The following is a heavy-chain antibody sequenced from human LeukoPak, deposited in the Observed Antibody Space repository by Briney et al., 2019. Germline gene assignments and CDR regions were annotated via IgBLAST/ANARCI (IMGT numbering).Heavy chain of an antibody. V-gene: IGHV4-61*02. D-gene: IGHD3-3*01. Sequence: SQTLSLTCTVSGGSISSGSYYWSWIRQPAGKGLEWIGRIYTSGSTNYNPSLKSRVTISVDASKNQFSLKLSSVTAADTAVYYCARDNDFWSAWGQGTLVTVSS. CDR2: IYTSGST. J-gene: IGHJ5*02. CDR3: ARDNDFWSA. CDR1: GGSISSGSYY.